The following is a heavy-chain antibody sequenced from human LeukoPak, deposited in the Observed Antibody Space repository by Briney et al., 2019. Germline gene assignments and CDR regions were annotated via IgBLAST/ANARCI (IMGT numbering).Heavy chain of an antibody. D-gene: IGHD3-22*01. CDR1: GFTFSSYW. CDR2: IKQDGSEK. Sequence: GGSLRLSCAASGFTFSSYWMSWVRQAPGKGLEWVANIKQDGSEKYYVDSVKGRFTISRDNAKNSLYLQMNSLRAEDTAVYYCARDRPHYYYDSGAGDYWGQGTLVTVSS. CDR3: ARDRPHYYYDSGAGDY. V-gene: IGHV3-7*01. J-gene: IGHJ4*02.